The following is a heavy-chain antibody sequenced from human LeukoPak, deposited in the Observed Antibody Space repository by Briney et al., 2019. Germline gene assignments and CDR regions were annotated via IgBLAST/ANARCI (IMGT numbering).Heavy chain of an antibody. D-gene: IGHD2-15*01. V-gene: IGHV1-24*01. CDR2: FDPEDGET. J-gene: IGHJ6*02. CDR3: ATPGYCSGGSCLYYYYGMDV. CDR1: GYTRTELS. Sequence: RVSCKXSGYTRTELSMHWVRQAPGKGLEWMGGFDPEDGETIYAQKFQGRVTMTEDTSTDTAYMELSSLRSEDTAVYYCATPGYCSGGSCLYYYYGMDVWGQGTTVTVSS.